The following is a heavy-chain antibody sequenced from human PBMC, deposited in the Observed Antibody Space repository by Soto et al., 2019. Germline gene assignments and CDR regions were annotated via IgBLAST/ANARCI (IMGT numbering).Heavy chain of an antibody. Sequence: SVKVSCKASGGTFSSYAISWVRQAPGQGLEWMGGIIPIFGTANYAQKFQGRVTITADESTSTAYMELSSLRSEDTAVYYCARLYSSSSSSGYWGQGTRVTVSS. CDR3: ARLYSSSSSSGY. CDR1: GGTFSSYA. J-gene: IGHJ4*02. D-gene: IGHD6-6*01. V-gene: IGHV1-69*13. CDR2: IIPIFGTA.